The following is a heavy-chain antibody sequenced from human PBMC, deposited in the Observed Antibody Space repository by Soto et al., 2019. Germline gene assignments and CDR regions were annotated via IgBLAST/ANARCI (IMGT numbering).Heavy chain of an antibody. CDR1: GYTFTSYG. V-gene: IGHV1-18*01. Sequence: ASVKVSCKASGYTFTSYGISWVRQAPGQGLEWMGWISAYNGNTNYAQKLQGRVTMTTDTSTSTAYMELRSLRSDDTAVYYCASGGGSITMVREAGLPQEIPPFDYWGQGTLVTVSS. D-gene: IGHD3-10*01. CDR3: ASGGGSITMVREAGLPQEIPPFDY. CDR2: ISAYNGNT. J-gene: IGHJ4*02.